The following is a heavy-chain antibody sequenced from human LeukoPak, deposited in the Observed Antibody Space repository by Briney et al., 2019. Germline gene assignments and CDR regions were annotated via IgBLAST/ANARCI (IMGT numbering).Heavy chain of an antibody. CDR2: HYTSGCH. CDR1: GDPISSYY. J-gene: IGHJ6*03. CDR3: ARDRQAFFRRQKGIAAAADLFYYYYYMDV. V-gene: IGHV4-4*07. Sequence: SDTLSLTCTVSGDPISSYYWSCIRQPSGKALVWIRRHYTSGCHKFNPSLKRRVTISVDTSKNQFALKQSSVTAADTAVYYCARDRQAFFRRQKGIAAAADLFYYYYYMDVWGKGTTVTVSS. D-gene: IGHD6-13*01.